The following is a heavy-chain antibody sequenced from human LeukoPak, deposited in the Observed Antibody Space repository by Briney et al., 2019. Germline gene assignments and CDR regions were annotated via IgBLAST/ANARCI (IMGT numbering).Heavy chain of an antibody. J-gene: IGHJ6*02. V-gene: IGHV3-66*01. CDR2: IYSGGST. Sequence: GRSLRISCAADGCTVSSNYMSCVRQAPGKRLEWVSVIYSGGSTYYADSVKGRFTISRDNSKNTLYLQMNSLRAEDTAVYCCARYGDYGRYYYYGMDVWGQGTTVTVSS. D-gene: IGHD4-17*01. CDR3: ARYGDYGRYYYYGMDV. CDR1: GCTVSSNY.